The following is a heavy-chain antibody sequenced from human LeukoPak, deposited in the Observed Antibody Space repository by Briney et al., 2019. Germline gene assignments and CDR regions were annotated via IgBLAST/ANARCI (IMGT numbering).Heavy chain of an antibody. CDR1: GGTFSRYA. V-gene: IGHV1-69*05. CDR3: ATAFSGFCSMTSCPGYY. D-gene: IGHD2-2*01. CDR2: IIPIFGTA. Sequence: SVKVSSKASGGTFSRYAVSWVRQAPRQGLEWMGGIIPIFGTANYAQKFQGRVTITTDEATNTAFMELRSLRSEDTAVYFCATAFSGFCSMTSCPGYYWGQGTLVTVSS. J-gene: IGHJ4*02.